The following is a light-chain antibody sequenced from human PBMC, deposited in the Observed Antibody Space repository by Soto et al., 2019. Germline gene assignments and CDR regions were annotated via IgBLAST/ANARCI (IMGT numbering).Light chain of an antibody. CDR1: NSDVGLYDF. Sequence: QSALTQPASVSGTPGQSITISCTGSNSDVGLYDFVSWYQHHPGRAPKLIVSEVSHRPSGISNRFSGSKSGNTASLTISGLQSEDEADYYCISYTSDDVRYVFGTGTKLHRP. CDR2: EVS. V-gene: IGLV2-14*01. CDR3: ISYTSDDVRYV. J-gene: IGLJ1*01.